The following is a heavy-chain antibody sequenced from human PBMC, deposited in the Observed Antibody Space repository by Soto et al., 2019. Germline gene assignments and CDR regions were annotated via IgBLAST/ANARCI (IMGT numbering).Heavy chain of an antibody. CDR2: IYPGDSDT. V-gene: IGHV5-51*01. D-gene: IGHD6-13*01. CDR1: GSSFTSYW. CDR3: ARQLAAAGSNYYYYGMDV. J-gene: IGHJ6*02. Sequence: GESLKISCKGSGSSFTSYWIGWVRQMPGKGLEWMGIIYPGDSDTRYSPSFQGQVTISADKSISTAYLQWSSLKASDTAMYYCARQLAAAGSNYYYYGMDVWGQGTTVTVSS.